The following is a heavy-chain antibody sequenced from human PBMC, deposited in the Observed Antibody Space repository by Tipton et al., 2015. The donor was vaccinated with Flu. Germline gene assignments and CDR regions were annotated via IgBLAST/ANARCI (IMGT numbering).Heavy chain of an antibody. CDR3: ARDGVGSLAAAGGYFDY. Sequence: SLRLSCAASGFTFSSYSMNWVRQAPGKGLEWVSSISSSSSYIYYADSVKGRFTISRDNAKNSLYLQMNSLRGEDTAVYYCARDGVGSLAAAGGYFDYWGQGTLVTVSS. J-gene: IGHJ4*02. V-gene: IGHV3-21*01. D-gene: IGHD6-13*01. CDR2: ISSSSSYI. CDR1: GFTFSSYS.